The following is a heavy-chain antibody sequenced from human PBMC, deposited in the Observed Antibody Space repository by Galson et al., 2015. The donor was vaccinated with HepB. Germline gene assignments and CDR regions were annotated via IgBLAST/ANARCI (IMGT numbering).Heavy chain of an antibody. Sequence: SLRLSCAASGFTFSSYWMSWVRQAPGKGLEWVANIKKDGSEKYYVDSVKGRFTISRDNAKSSLYLQMNSLRAEDTAVYYCARDISWVLSICDYWGQGTLVTVSS. CDR3: ARDISWVLSICDY. J-gene: IGHJ4*02. CDR1: GFTFSSYW. CDR2: IKKDGSEK. D-gene: IGHD1-26*01. V-gene: IGHV3-7*01.